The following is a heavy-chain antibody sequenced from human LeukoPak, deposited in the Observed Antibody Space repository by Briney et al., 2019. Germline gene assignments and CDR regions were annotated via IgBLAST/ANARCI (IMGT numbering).Heavy chain of an antibody. D-gene: IGHD1-26*01. CDR2: IYASGST. CDR1: GGSISSYY. Sequence: PSETLSLTCTVSGGSISSYYWSWIRQPAGKGLEWIGRIYASGSTNYNPSLKSRVTMSVDTSKSHFSLKLISVPAADTAVYYCARDPRGIVGANHNWFDPWGQGTLVTVSS. V-gene: IGHV4-4*07. CDR3: ARDPRGIVGANHNWFDP. J-gene: IGHJ5*02.